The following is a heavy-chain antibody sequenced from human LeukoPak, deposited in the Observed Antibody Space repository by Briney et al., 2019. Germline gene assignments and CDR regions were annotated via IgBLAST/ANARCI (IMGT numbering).Heavy chain of an antibody. CDR3: ARIYCGGGHCYYDY. J-gene: IGHJ4*02. Sequence: GGSLRLSCSASGFTFDNYAMHWVRQAPMKGLEWVASINWRSDEIGYADSVKGRFTISRDNSQNSLSLQMNSLRVDDTAVYYCARIYCGGGHCYYDYWGQGTLVTVSS. D-gene: IGHD2-21*01. CDR1: GFTFDNYA. CDR2: INWRSDEI. V-gene: IGHV3-9*01.